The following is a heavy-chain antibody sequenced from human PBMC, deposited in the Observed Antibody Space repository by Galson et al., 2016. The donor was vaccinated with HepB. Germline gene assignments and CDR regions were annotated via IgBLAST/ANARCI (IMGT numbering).Heavy chain of an antibody. J-gene: IGHJ3*02. Sequence: PALVKPTQTLTLTCTFSGFSLRSSGVGVGWIRQPPGKALEWLALIYWDDDKRYSPSLKSRLTITKGTSKNQVVLTMTNMDPVDTATYYCAHRQGGSGNYETKNASDIWGQGTMVIVSS. D-gene: IGHD1-26*01. CDR1: GFSLRSSGVG. CDR3: AHRQGGSGNYETKNASDI. CDR2: IYWDDDK. V-gene: IGHV2-5*02.